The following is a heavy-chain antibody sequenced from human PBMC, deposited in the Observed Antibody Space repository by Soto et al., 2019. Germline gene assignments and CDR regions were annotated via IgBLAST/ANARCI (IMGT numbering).Heavy chain of an antibody. CDR3: ARARAAGNDAFDI. V-gene: IGHV1-69*02. CDR2: IIPILGIA. J-gene: IGHJ3*02. Sequence: APVKVSCKASGGTFSSYTISWVRQAPGQGLEWMGRIIPILGIANYAQKFQGRVTITADKSTSTAYMELSSLRSEDTAVYYCARARAAGNDAFDIWGQGTMVTVSS. D-gene: IGHD6-13*01. CDR1: GGTFSSYT.